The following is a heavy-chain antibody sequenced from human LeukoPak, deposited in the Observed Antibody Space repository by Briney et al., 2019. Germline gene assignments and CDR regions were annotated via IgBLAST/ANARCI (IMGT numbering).Heavy chain of an antibody. Sequence: SDTLSLTCTVSGDSISSVGYYWSWIRQHPQKGLEWIGYIYYSGSTYYNPSLESRVSISVDTSENQFSLKLSSVTAADTAVYYCARDVGGSYVDYWGQGALVTVSS. V-gene: IGHV4-31*03. CDR1: GDSISSVGYY. J-gene: IGHJ4*02. CDR3: ARDVGGSYVDY. D-gene: IGHD1-26*01. CDR2: IYYSGST.